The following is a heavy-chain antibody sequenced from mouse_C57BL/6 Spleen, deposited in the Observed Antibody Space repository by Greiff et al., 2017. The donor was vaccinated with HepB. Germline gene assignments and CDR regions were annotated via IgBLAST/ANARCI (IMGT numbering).Heavy chain of an antibody. V-gene: IGHV1-15*01. CDR1: GYTFTDYE. CDR3: TRRTVVAYYAMDY. CDR2: IDPETGGT. Sequence: QVQLKESGAELVRPGASVTLSCKASGYTFTDYEMHWVKQTPVHGLEWIGAIDPETGGTAYNQKFKGKAILTADKSSSTAYMELRSLTSEDSAVYYCTRRTVVAYYAMDYWGQGTSVTVSS. D-gene: IGHD1-1*01. J-gene: IGHJ4*01.